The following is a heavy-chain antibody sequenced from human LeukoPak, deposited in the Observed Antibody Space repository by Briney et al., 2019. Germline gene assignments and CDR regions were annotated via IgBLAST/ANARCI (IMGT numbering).Heavy chain of an antibody. CDR2: IYYSGST. V-gene: IGHV4-39*07. Sequence: SETLSLTCTVSGGSISSSSYYWGWIRQPPGKGLEWIGSIYYSGSTYYNPSLKSRVTISVDTSKNQFSLKLSSVTAADSAVYYCARGGGYYGSGSYGYWGQGTLVTVSS. CDR3: ARGGGYYGSGSYGY. CDR1: GGSISSSSYY. J-gene: IGHJ4*02. D-gene: IGHD3-10*01.